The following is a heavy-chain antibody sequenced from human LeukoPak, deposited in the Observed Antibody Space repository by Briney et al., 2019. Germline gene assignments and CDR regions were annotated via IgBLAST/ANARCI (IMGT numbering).Heavy chain of an antibody. V-gene: IGHV1-69*05. CDR2: IIPIFGTA. Sequence: ASVTVSCKASGGTFSSYAISWVRQAPGQGLEWMGGIIPIFGTANYAQKFQGRVTMTRDMSTSTVYMELSSLRSEDTAVYYCAREAGSGWYVDYWGQGTLVTVSS. D-gene: IGHD6-19*01. J-gene: IGHJ4*02. CDR3: AREAGSGWYVDY. CDR1: GGTFSSYA.